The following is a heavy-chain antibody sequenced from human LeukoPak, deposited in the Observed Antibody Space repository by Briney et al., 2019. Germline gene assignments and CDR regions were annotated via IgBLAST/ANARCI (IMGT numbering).Heavy chain of an antibody. CDR3: ARDIVVVPAAMLHTRVRVGDAFDI. J-gene: IGHJ3*02. D-gene: IGHD2-2*01. Sequence: GGSLRLSWAASGFTFSSYAMHWVRQAPGKGLGWGAVISYDGSNKYYADSVKGRFTISRDNSKNTLCPQMNSLRAEDTAVYYCARDIVVVPAAMLHTRVRVGDAFDIWGQGTIGTGSS. CDR2: ISYDGSNK. CDR1: GFTFSSYA. V-gene: IGHV3-30*04.